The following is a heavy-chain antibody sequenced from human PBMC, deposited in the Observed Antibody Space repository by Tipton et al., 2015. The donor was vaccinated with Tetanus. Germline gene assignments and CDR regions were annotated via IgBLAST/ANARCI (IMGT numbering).Heavy chain of an antibody. J-gene: IGHJ3*01. D-gene: IGHD1-14*01. CDR1: GFSVSRKY. CDR3: ARDVAGITAWPVAFDV. CDR2: TYGDGST. Sequence: SLRLSCAASGFSVSRKYMTWVRQAPGKGLEWVSLTYGDGSTYYADSVKGRFTISRDNSKNTLYLQMSNLRAEDTAVYYCARDVAGITAWPVAFDVWGLGTMVTVSS. V-gene: IGHV3-53*01.